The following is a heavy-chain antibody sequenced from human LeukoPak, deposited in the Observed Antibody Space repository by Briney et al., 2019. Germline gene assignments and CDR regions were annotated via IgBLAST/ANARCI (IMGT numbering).Heavy chain of an antibody. D-gene: IGHD6-19*01. J-gene: IGHJ4*02. V-gene: IGHV4-39*01. CDR1: GGSIGSSSNY. Sequence: LETLSLTCTVSGGSIGSSSNYWGWIRQPPGKGPEWIGSISYSGYTYYNPYNPSLKSRVTISVDTSNNQFSLGVSSVTAADTAFYYCARDLIAVAGNFDFWGQGTLVTVSS. CDR2: ISYSGYT. CDR3: ARDLIAVAGNFDF.